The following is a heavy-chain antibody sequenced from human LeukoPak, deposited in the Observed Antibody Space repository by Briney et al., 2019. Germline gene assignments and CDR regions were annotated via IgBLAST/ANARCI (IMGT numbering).Heavy chain of an antibody. CDR3: AKIRGGILPNFDY. CDR1: GGSISSYY. J-gene: IGHJ4*02. D-gene: IGHD2-15*01. CDR2: IYNSGST. V-gene: IGHV4-59*01. Sequence: SETLSLTCTVSGGSISSYYWSWIRQPPGKGLEWIGYIYNSGSTNYNPSLRSRVTIPVDTSKNQFSLKLSSVTAADTAMYYCAKIRGGILPNFDYWGQGMLVTVSS.